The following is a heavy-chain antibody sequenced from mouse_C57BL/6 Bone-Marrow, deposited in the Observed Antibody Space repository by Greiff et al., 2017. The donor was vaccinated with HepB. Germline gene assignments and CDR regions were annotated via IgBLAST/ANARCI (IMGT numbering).Heavy chain of an antibody. V-gene: IGHV8-8*01. D-gene: IGHD1-1*01. CDR3: ARFSNYGSSYDYAMDY. CDR2: IWWDDDK. J-gene: IGHJ4*01. CDR1: GFSLSTFGMG. Sequence: QVTLKVSGPGILQPSQSLSLTCSFSGFSLSTFGMGVGWIRQPSGKGLDWLAHIWWDDDKYYNPALKSRLTISKDTSKNQVFLKIATVYTADTATYYCARFSNYGSSYDYAMDYWGQGTAITVSA.